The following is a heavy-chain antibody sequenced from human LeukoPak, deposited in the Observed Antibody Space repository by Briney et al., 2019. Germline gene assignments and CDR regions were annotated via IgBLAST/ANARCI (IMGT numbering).Heavy chain of an antibody. CDR1: GFTFDDYD. D-gene: IGHD3-22*01. J-gene: IGHJ1*01. CDR3: ARAPSEIGGYYPEYFRH. CDR2: VSYNSGTI. V-gene: IGHV3-9*01. Sequence: GGSLRLSCAASGFTFDDYDMHWVRQAPGKGLEWVSGVSYNSGTIVYADSVRGRFTISRDSAKNSLYLQMNSLRAEDTGVYYCARAPSEIGGYYPEYFRHWGQGTLVTVSS.